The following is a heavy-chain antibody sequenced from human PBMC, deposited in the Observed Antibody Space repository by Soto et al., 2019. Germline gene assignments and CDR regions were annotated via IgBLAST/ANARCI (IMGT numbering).Heavy chain of an antibody. CDR1: GFIFCDYA. CDR2: ISNNGGST. D-gene: IGHD6-19*01. CDR3: VKDPSRGGWYGFFLH. J-gene: IGHJ1*01. Sequence: GGSLRLSCSASGFIFCDYAMHWVRLTPGKGLEFVSAISNNGGSTNDAPSVWGRFTISRDNSKNTVYLEMSSLRVEDTAIYYCVKDPSRGGWYGFFLHWGQGTVVTVSS. V-gene: IGHV3-64D*06.